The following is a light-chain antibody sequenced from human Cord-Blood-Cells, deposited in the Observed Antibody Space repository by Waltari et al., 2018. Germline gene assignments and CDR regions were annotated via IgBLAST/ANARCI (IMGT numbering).Light chain of an antibody. V-gene: IGKV3-20*01. CDR1: HSVSSSY. CDR3: QQYGSSPPYT. CDR2: GAS. Sequence: EIVLTHYSGTLSLSAGDRVNLSCRGSHSVSSSYLDWYQQKPGQAPRLLIYGASSRATGIPDRFSGSGSETDFTRTISRLEPEDFAVYYCQQYGSSPPYTFGQGTKLESK. J-gene: IGKJ2*01.